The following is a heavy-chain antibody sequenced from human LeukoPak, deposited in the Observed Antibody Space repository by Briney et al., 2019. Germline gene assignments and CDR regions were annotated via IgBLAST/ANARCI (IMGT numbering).Heavy chain of an antibody. V-gene: IGHV3-23*01. Sequence: GGSLRLSCAASGFTFSDYYMSWIRQAPGKGLEWVSAISGSGGSTYYADSVKGRFTISRDNSKNTLYLQMNSLRAEDTAVYYCAKDQLLMSAAIFDYWGQGTLVTVSS. CDR2: ISGSGGST. CDR1: GFTFSDYY. D-gene: IGHD2-2*01. CDR3: AKDQLLMSAAIFDY. J-gene: IGHJ4*02.